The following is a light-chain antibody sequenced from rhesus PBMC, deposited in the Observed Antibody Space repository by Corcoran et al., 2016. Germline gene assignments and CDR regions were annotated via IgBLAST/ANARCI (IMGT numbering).Light chain of an antibody. Sequence: DIQMTQSPSSLSASVGDRVTITCRASQGISNWLAWYQQKPGKAPRLLIYRASKLETGVPSRFSGSGFGTDFTLTINSLQPEDIATYYCQQHDNSPPSFGQGTKVEIK. V-gene: IGKV1-69*01. J-gene: IGKJ2*01. CDR2: RAS. CDR3: QQHDNSPPS. CDR1: QGISNW.